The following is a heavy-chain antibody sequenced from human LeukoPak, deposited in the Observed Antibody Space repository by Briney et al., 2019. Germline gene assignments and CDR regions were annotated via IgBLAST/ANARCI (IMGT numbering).Heavy chain of an antibody. J-gene: IGHJ4*02. CDR1: GGSFSGYY. Sequence: SETLSLTCAVYGGSFSGYYWSRIRQPPGKGLGWFGEINHSGSTNYNPSLKSRVTISVDTSKNQFSLKLSSVTAADTAVYYCARTRLGDYIWGSYRNYPSAYYFDYWGQGTLVTVSS. V-gene: IGHV4-34*01. D-gene: IGHD3-16*02. CDR3: ARTRLGDYIWGSYRNYPSAYYFDY. CDR2: INHSGST.